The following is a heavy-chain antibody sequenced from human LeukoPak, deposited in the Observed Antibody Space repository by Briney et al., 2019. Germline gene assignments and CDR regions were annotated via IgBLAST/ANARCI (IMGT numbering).Heavy chain of an antibody. J-gene: IGHJ6*02. CDR2: IYYTGFTT. CDR3: ARHDSVGYFQRGMDV. Sequence: SETLSLTCAVSGGSISGYYWSWIRQPPGRTLERIGYIYYTGFTTIYNPSLKSRVTISVDTSKNQFSLNLSSVTAADTAVYYCARHDSVGYFQRGMDVWGQGTTVTVSS. CDR1: GGSISGYY. V-gene: IGHV4-59*08. D-gene: IGHD2-15*01.